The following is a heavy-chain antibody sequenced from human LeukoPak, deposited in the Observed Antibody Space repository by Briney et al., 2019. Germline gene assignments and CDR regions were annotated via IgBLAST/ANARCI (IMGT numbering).Heavy chain of an antibody. J-gene: IGHJ4*02. D-gene: IGHD6-13*01. CDR2: ISSSSSYI. Sequence: PGGSLRLSCAASGFTFSSYSMNWVRQAPGKGLEWVSSISSSSSYIYYADSVKGRFTISRDNAKNSLYLQMNSLRAEDTAVYYCARDASSSWSPTLDYWGQGTLVTVSS. V-gene: IGHV3-21*01. CDR3: ARDASSSWSPTLDY. CDR1: GFTFSSYS.